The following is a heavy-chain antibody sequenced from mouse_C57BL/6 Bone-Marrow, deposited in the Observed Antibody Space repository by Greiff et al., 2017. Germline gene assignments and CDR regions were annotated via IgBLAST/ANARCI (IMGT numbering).Heavy chain of an antibody. V-gene: IGHV1-64*01. CDR1: GYTFTSYW. Sequence: QVQLQQPGAELVKPGASVKLSCKASGYTFTSYWMHWVKQRPGQGLEWIGMIHPNSGSTNYNEKFKSKATLTVDKSSSTAYMQLIRLTSEDSSVYYCARRYYGLDYWGQGTTLTVSS. CDR3: ARRYYGLDY. CDR2: IHPNSGST. D-gene: IGHD2-1*01. J-gene: IGHJ2*01.